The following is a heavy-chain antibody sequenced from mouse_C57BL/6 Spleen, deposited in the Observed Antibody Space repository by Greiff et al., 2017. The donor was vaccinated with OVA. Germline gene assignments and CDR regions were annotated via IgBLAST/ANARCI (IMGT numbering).Heavy chain of an antibody. V-gene: IGHV1-53*01. CDR3: ARGAYSYYAMDY. CDR2: INPSNGGT. Sequence: VQLQQPGTELVKPGASVKLSCKASGYTFTSYWMHWVKQRPGQGLEWIGNINPSNGGTNYNEKFKSKATLTVDKSSSTAYMQRSSLTSEDSAVYDCARGAYSYYAMDYWGQGTSVTVSS. CDR1: GYTFTSYW. J-gene: IGHJ4*01. D-gene: IGHD2-12*01.